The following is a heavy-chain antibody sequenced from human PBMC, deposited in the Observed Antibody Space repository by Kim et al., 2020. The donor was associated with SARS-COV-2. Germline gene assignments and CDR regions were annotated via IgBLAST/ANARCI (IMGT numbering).Heavy chain of an antibody. CDR3: ARESSPPSWYYYDSRGSSGSRLGY. CDR1: GYTFTSYA. D-gene: IGHD3-22*01. J-gene: IGHJ4*02. CDR2: INTNTGNP. V-gene: IGHV7-4-1*02. Sequence: ASVKVSCKASGYTFTSYAMNWVRQAPGQGLEWMGWINTNTGNPTYAQGFTGRFVFSLDTSVSTAYLQISSLKAEDTAVYYCARESSPPSWYYYDSRGSSGSRLGYWGQGTLVTVSS.